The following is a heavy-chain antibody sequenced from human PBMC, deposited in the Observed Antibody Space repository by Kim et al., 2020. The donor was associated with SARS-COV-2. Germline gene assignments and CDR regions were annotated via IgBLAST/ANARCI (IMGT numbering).Heavy chain of an antibody. D-gene: IGHD2-2*02. J-gene: IGHJ6*02. CDR1: GGSLSGHH. CDR3: ARGRAGVVPSPILWLEPHYVYCIMDF. Sequence: SETLSLTCAVYGGSLSGHHWSWIRQSPAKGLEWIGEINQSGSTNYNPSLQSRVTMSMDTSKNQFSLRLTSLTAADTAFYYCARGRAGVVPSPILWLEPHYVYCIMDFWRRGATVTVSS. CDR2: INQSGST. V-gene: IGHV4-34*01.